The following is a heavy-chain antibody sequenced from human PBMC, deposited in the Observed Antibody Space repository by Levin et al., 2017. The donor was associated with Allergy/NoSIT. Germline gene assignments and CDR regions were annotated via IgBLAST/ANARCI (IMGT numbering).Heavy chain of an antibody. CDR1: GFTFSSYG. J-gene: IGHJ6*02. V-gene: IGHV3-30*18. CDR2: ISYDGNSK. D-gene: IGHD3-10*01. CDR3: AKGFYYGSGSYYATHMDV. Sequence: PGGSLRLSCAASGFTFSSYGMHWVRQAPGKGLEWVAVISYDGNSKNYADSVKGRFTISRDNSKNTLYLQMNSLRAEDTAVYYCAKGFYYGSGSYYATHMDVWGQGTTVTVSS.